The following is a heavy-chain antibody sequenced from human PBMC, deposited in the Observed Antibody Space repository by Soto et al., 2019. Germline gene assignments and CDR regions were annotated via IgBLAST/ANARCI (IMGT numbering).Heavy chain of an antibody. Sequence: PSETLSLTCTVSGGSISSYYWSWIRQPPGKGLECIGYMYNTGSTVYNPPFKSRVTISVDTSKYQFSLKLNSVTAADTAVYYCARDLWGYCGTDCYPLDVWGQGTTVTVS. CDR1: GGSISSYY. CDR3: ARDLWGYCGTDCYPLDV. J-gene: IGHJ6*02. D-gene: IGHD2-21*02. V-gene: IGHV4-59*01. CDR2: MYNTGST.